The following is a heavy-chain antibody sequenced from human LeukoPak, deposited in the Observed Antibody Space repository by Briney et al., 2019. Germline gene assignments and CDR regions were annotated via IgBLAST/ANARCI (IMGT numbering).Heavy chain of an antibody. Sequence: PSETLSLTCALYVGSFSRYYWSWIRQPPGKGLEWIGEINHSGSTNYNPSLKSRVTISVDTSKNQFSLKLSSVTAADTAVYYVARRGPASRSLYYFDYWGQGTLVTVSS. CDR1: VGSFSRYY. CDR3: ARRGPASRSLYYFDY. J-gene: IGHJ4*02. V-gene: IGHV4-34*01. CDR2: INHSGST.